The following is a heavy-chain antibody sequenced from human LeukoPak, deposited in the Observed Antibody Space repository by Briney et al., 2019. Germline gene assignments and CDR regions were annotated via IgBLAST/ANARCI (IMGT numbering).Heavy chain of an antibody. CDR1: GYTFTSYA. CDR2: INAGNGNT. V-gene: IGHV1-3*01. D-gene: IGHD3-22*01. Sequence: ASVKVSCKASGYTFTSYAMHWVRQAPGQRLEWMGWINAGNGNTKYSQKFQGRVTITRDTSASTAYMELSSLRSEDTAVYYCARDSGYDSSGLIDYWGQGTLVTVSP. CDR3: ARDSGYDSSGLIDY. J-gene: IGHJ4*02.